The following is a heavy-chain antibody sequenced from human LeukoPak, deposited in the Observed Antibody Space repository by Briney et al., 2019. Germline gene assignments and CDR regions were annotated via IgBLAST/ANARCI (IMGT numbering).Heavy chain of an antibody. CDR3: ARGGGYLVWFGGYNWFDP. D-gene: IGHD3-10*01. J-gene: IGHJ5*02. CDR2: MNPNSGNT. V-gene: IGHV1-8*01. CDR1: GYTFTSYD. Sequence: GASVKVSCKASGYTFTSYDINWVRQATGQGLEGMGWMNPNSGNTGYAQKFQGRVTMTRNTSISTAYMELSSLRSDDTAVYYSARGGGYLVWFGGYNWFDPWGQGTLVTVSS.